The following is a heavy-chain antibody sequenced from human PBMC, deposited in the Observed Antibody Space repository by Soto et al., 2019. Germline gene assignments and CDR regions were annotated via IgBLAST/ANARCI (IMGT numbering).Heavy chain of an antibody. Sequence: QVQLVESGGGVVQPGRSLRLSCAASGFTFSSYGMHWVRQAPGKGLEWVAVISYDGSNKYYADSVKGRFTISRDNSKNTLYLQMNSLRAEDTAVYYCAKDGVSGAIDHWGQGTLVTVSS. CDR1: GFTFSSYG. CDR2: ISYDGSNK. V-gene: IGHV3-30*18. J-gene: IGHJ4*02. CDR3: AKDGVSGAIDH. D-gene: IGHD2-8*01.